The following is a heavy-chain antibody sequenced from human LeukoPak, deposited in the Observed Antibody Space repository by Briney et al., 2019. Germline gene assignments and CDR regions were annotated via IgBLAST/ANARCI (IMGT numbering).Heavy chain of an antibody. D-gene: IGHD2-2*02. CDR3: TKSAPADIYWLDP. J-gene: IGHJ5*02. Sequence: GGSLRLSCAASGFTFSSYPMTWVRQAPEKGLEWVSAISGSGGSTYYADSVKGRFTISRDNSKNTLYLQMNSLRAEDTDVYYCTKSAPADIYWLDPWGQGTLVTVSS. CDR1: GFTFSSYP. CDR2: ISGSGGST. V-gene: IGHV3-23*01.